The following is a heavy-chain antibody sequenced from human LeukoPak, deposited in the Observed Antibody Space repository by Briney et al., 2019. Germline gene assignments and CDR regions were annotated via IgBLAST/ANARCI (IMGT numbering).Heavy chain of an antibody. D-gene: IGHD3-3*01. CDR2: IKHDGSEK. V-gene: IGHV3-7*01. CDR3: ARDWFYDFWSGYYIRDAFDI. Sequence: GGSLRLSCAASGFTLSSYWMSWVRQAPGKGRAWVANIKHDGSEKYYVDSVRGRFTISRDNAKSSLYLQMNSLRAADTAVYYCARDWFYDFWSGYYIRDAFDIWGQGTMVTVSS. CDR1: GFTLSSYW. J-gene: IGHJ3*02.